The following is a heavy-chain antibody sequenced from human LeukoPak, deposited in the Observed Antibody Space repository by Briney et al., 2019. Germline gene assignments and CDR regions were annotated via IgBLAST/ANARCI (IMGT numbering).Heavy chain of an antibody. CDR3: VRDKDGYNF. J-gene: IGHJ4*02. V-gene: IGHV3-74*01. CDR2: IDTDGKTT. Sequence: GGSLRLSCAVSGFNFNTYFMHWVRQVPGKGLVWVSRIDTDGKTTTYADSVKGRFTISRDNAKNTVYLQMNSLRAEDTAVYYCVRDKDGYNFWGQGTLVSVSS. D-gene: IGHD5-24*01. CDR1: GFNFNTYF.